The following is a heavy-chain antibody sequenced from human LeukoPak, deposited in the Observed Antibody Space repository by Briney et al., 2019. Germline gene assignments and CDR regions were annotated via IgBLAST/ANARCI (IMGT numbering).Heavy chain of an antibody. CDR2: IYTSGST. Sequence: SETLSLTCTVSGGSISSGSYYWSWIRQPAGKGLEWIGRIYTSGSTNYNPSLKSRVTISVDTSKNQFSLKLSSVTAADTAVYYCAREDPLYSGSYDYWGQGTLVTVSS. CDR1: GGSISSGSYY. V-gene: IGHV4-61*02. J-gene: IGHJ4*02. CDR3: AREDPLYSGSYDY. D-gene: IGHD1-26*01.